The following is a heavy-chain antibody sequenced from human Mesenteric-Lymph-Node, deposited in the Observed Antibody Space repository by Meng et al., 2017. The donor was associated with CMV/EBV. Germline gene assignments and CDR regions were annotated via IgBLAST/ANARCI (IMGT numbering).Heavy chain of an antibody. J-gene: IGHJ6*02. V-gene: IGHV4-39*07. Sequence: SCTVSGGSISSSSYYWGWIRQPPGKGLEWIGEIYHSGSTNYNPSLKSRVTISVDKSKNQFSLKLSSVTAADTAVYYCARSPMVRGEDSYYYYGMDVWGQGTTVTVSS. D-gene: IGHD3-10*01. CDR3: ARSPMVRGEDSYYYYGMDV. CDR2: IYHSGST. CDR1: GGSISSSSYY.